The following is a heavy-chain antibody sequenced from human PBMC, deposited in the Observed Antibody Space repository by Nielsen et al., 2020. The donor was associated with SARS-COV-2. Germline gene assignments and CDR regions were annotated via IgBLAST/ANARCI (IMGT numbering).Heavy chain of an antibody. V-gene: IGHV3-33*01. Sequence: GGSLRLSCAASGFTFSTYGMHWVRQAPGKGLEGVAAIWHDGSKTYYADSEKGRFTISRDNSKNTLYLQMNSLRAEDTAVYYCARDVGRQDSPYGPFQHWGQGSLVTVSS. J-gene: IGHJ1*01. CDR2: IWHDGSKT. D-gene: IGHD1-26*01. CDR3: ARDVGRQDSPYGPFQH. CDR1: GFTFSTYG.